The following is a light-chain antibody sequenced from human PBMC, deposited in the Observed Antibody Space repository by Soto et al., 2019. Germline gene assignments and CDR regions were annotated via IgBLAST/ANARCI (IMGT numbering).Light chain of an antibody. CDR3: QQYSNWPLT. CDR1: QRFSSN. V-gene: IGKV3D-15*01. CDR2: AAS. J-gene: IGKJ4*01. Sequence: EIVMTQSPATLSVSPGERATLSCRASQRFSSNLAWYQQKPGQAPRLLIYAASTRATGIPARFSGSGSGTEFTLTISSLQSEDFAVYYCQQYSNWPLTFGGGTKVEIK.